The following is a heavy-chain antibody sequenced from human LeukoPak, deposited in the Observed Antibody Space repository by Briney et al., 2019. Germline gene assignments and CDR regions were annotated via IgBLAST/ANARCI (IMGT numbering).Heavy chain of an antibody. J-gene: IGHJ4*02. Sequence: ASVKVSCKTSGYTFTSYNLNWVRQATGQELEWMGWVNPNSGNTGYAQKFQGRVTMTIDPSISTAYMELSSLRSEDTAVYYCARRSDDYDSSAYYHWGQGTLVTVSS. CDR2: VNPNSGNT. D-gene: IGHD3-22*01. CDR1: GYTFTSYN. V-gene: IGHV1-8*01. CDR3: ARRSDDYDSSAYYH.